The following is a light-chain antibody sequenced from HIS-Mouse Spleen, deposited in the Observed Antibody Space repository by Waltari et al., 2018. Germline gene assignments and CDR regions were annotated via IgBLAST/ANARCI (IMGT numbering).Light chain of an antibody. J-gene: IGKJ4*02. V-gene: IGKV3-15*01. CDR3: GQYKNWPLP. CDR2: GAS. CDR1: QSVSSN. Sequence: IATTPPPPTLSVSPGETATLSCTASQSVSSNYAWYQQKPGHAPRLLIYGASTRATGIPARFSGSGSGTEVTLYISSMQSGDFAVYDCGQYKNWPLPFGGGTTVEIK.